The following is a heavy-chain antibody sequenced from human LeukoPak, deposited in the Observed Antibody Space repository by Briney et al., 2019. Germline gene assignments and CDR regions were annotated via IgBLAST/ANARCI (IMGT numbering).Heavy chain of an antibody. D-gene: IGHD6-13*01. CDR1: GFTFSSYG. V-gene: IGHV3-23*01. CDR3: AKDLQSIAAAGAFDY. Sequence: GGSLRLSCAASGFTFSSYGMSWVRQAPGKGLEWVSAISGSGGSTYYADSVKGRFTISRDNSKNTLYLQMNSLRAEDTAVYYCAKDLQSIAAAGAFDYWGQGTLVTVSS. J-gene: IGHJ4*02. CDR2: ISGSGGST.